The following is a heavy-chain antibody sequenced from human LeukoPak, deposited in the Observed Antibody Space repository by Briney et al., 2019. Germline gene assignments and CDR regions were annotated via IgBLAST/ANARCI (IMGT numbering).Heavy chain of an antibody. CDR3: AKDRRDSSSWEYYGMDV. CDR1: GFTFSSYG. V-gene: IGHV3-30*18. D-gene: IGHD6-13*01. J-gene: IGHJ6*02. Sequence: GGSLRLSCAASGFTFSSYGMHWVRQAPGKGLEWVAVISYDGSNKYYADSVKGRFTISRDNSKNTLYLQMNSLRAEDTAVYYCAKDRRDSSSWEYYGMDVWGQGTTVTVSS. CDR2: ISYDGSNK.